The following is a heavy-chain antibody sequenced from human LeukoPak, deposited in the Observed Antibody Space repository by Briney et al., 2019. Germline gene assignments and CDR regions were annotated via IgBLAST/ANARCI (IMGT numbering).Heavy chain of an antibody. Sequence: SETLSLTCAVYGGSFSGYYWSWIRQPPGKGLEWIGEINHSGSTNYNPSLKSRVTISVDASKNQFSLTLSSVTAADTAVYYCTRSDGYGLVGIWGQGTMVTVSS. CDR2: INHSGST. J-gene: IGHJ3*01. CDR1: GGSFSGYY. CDR3: TRSDGYGLVGI. D-gene: IGHD3-10*01. V-gene: IGHV4-34*01.